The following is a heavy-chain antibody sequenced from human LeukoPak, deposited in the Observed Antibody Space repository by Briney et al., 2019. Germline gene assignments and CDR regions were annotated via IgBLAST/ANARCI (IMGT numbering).Heavy chain of an antibody. V-gene: IGHV4-38-2*02. Sequence: PSETLSLTCTVSGYSISSGYYWGWIRQPPGKGLEWIGSIYHSGSTYYNPSLKSRVTISVDTSKSQFSLKLSSVTAADTAVYYCARNGGDSSGYYFNYWGQGTLVTVSS. J-gene: IGHJ4*02. D-gene: IGHD3-22*01. CDR1: GYSISSGYY. CDR3: ARNGGDSSGYYFNY. CDR2: IYHSGST.